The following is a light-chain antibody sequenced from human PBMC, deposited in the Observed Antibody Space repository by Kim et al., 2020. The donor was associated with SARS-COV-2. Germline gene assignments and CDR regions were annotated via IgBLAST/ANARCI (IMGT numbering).Light chain of an antibody. CDR1: AFQKQY. CDR3: QSADSSGIWV. CDR2: EDS. V-gene: IGLV3-25*03. Sequence: VSPGQTARITCSGDAFQKQYAYWYQQKPGQAPVLVIYEDSERPSGIPERFSGSSSGSTVTLSISGVQAEDESDYYCQSADSSGIWVFGGGTQLTVL. J-gene: IGLJ3*02.